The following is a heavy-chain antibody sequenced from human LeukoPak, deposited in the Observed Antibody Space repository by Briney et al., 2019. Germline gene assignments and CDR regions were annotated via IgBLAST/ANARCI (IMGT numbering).Heavy chain of an antibody. D-gene: IGHD3-9*01. J-gene: IGHJ6*02. Sequence: ASVKVSCKASGYTFTGYYMHWVRQAPGQGLEWMGWINPNSGGTNYAQRFQGRVTMTRDTSISTAYMELSRLRSDDTAVYYCARSGEDILTGYYMYYYGMDVWGQGTTVTVSS. V-gene: IGHV1-2*02. CDR2: INPNSGGT. CDR3: ARSGEDILTGYYMYYYGMDV. CDR1: GYTFTGYY.